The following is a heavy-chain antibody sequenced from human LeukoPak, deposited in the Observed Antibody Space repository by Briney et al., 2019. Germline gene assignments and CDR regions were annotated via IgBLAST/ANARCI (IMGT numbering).Heavy chain of an antibody. CDR2: IYYSGST. V-gene: IGHV4-59*01. Sequence: SETLSLTCTVSGGSISSYYWSWIRQPPGKGLEWIGYIYYSGSTNYNPSLKSRVTISVDTSKNQFSLKLSSVTAADTAVYYCARDGYGARSDSSDYYYMDVWGKGTTVTVSS. D-gene: IGHD4/OR15-4a*01. J-gene: IGHJ6*03. CDR1: GGSISSYY. CDR3: ARDGYGARSDSSDYYYMDV.